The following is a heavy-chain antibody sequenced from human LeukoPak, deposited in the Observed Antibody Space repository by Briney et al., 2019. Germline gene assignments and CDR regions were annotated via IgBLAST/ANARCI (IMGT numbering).Heavy chain of an antibody. J-gene: IGHJ5*02. Sequence: SETLSLTCTVSGASISTEPYFWSWIRQHPVKGLEWLGYIYYTGNTASNPSLQSRLTISRDTSENQFSLSLTSVTAADTAVYYCAGGPAYLDSVPNSWGQGTLVAVSS. CDR2: IYYTGNT. D-gene: IGHD3-22*01. V-gene: IGHV4-31*03. CDR3: AGGPAYLDSVPNS. CDR1: GASISTEPYF.